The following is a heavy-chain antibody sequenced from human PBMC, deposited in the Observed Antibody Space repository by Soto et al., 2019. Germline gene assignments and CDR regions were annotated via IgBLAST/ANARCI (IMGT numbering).Heavy chain of an antibody. CDR2: IIPIFGTA. D-gene: IGHD6-13*01. CDR3: AGGSAAAGTNWFDP. Sequence: SVKVSCKASGGTFSSYAISWVRQAPGQGLEWMGGIIPIFGTANYAQKFQGRVTITADESTSTAYMELSSLRSEDTAVYYCAGGSAAAGTNWFDPWGQGTLVTVS. V-gene: IGHV1-69*13. J-gene: IGHJ5*02. CDR1: GGTFSSYA.